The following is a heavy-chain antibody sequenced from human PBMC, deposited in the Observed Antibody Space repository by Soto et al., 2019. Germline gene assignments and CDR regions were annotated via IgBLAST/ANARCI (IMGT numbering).Heavy chain of an antibody. CDR3: ARVALTDGRYWYFDL. J-gene: IGHJ2*01. CDR1: GGSIGTFY. V-gene: IGHV4-59*12. D-gene: IGHD3-9*01. CDR2: IFYNGIT. Sequence: QVQLQESGPGLVKPSETLSLTCTVSGGSIGTFYWSWIRQSPGRGLKWIGFIFYNGITNYNPSLESRVTISLDTSKDQVSLKLNSVSAADTATYYCARVALTDGRYWYFDLWGRGTRVTVSS.